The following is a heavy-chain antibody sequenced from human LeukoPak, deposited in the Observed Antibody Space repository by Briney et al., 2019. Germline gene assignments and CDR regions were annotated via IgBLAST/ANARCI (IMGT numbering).Heavy chain of an antibody. Sequence: GGSLRLSCTTSGFNFADYAMSWVRQAPGKGLEWVGFIRTKVYGGTPEYAASVKGRFTISRDDSKSIAYLQMNSLKTEDTAVYYCSDALTGYWGQGTLVTVSS. CDR2: IRTKVYGGTP. CDR1: GFNFADYA. D-gene: IGHD2-8*02. V-gene: IGHV3-49*04. CDR3: SDALTGY. J-gene: IGHJ4*02.